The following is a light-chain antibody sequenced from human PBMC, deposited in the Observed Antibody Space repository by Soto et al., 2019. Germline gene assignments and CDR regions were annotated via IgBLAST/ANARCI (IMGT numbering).Light chain of an antibody. J-gene: IGKJ1*01. CDR3: HHNSSSPPWT. Sequence: EIVLTQSPGTLSLSPGERATLSCRASQSVSSNYLAWYQQKPGQAPRLLVYGASSRATGIPDRFSGSGSGTDFTLTISRLEPEDFAVYSCHHNSSSPPWTFGQGTKV. CDR1: QSVSSNY. V-gene: IGKV3-20*01. CDR2: GAS.